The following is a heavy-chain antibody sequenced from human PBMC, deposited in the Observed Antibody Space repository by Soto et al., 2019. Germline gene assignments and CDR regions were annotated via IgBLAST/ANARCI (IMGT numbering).Heavy chain of an antibody. CDR2: INPNSGGT. V-gene: IGHV1-2*04. D-gene: IGHD5-12*01. J-gene: IGHJ6*02. CDR1: GYTLTGYY. CDR3: ARGDVDIVATIQDYYYGMDV. Sequence: ASVKVSCKASGYTLTGYYMHWVRQAPGQGLEWMGWINPNSGGTNYAQKFQGWVTMTRDTSISTAYMELSRLRSDDTAVYYCARGDVDIVATIQDYYYGMDVWGQGTTVTVSS.